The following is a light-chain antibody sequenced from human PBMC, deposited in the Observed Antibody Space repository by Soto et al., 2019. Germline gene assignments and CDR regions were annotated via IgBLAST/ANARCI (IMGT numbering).Light chain of an antibody. CDR2: GAS. J-gene: IGKJ1*01. CDR1: QSVSLH. V-gene: IGKV3-15*01. Sequence: VVFTQSPATLSVSPGERPTLSFRASQSVSLHLAWYQQKPGQAPRLLIYGASARATGIPARFSGSGSGTQFTLTISSLQSEDSAVYYCHQYNDWPPWTFGQGTKVEIK. CDR3: HQYNDWPPWT.